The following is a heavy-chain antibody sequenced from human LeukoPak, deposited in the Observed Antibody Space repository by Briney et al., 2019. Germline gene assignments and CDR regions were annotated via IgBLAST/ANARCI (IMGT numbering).Heavy chain of an antibody. CDR1: GGSISSTTYY. Sequence: KTSETLSLTCTVSGGSISSTTYYWGWIRQPPGKGLEWIGSLYYSGSTYYNPSLKSRVTMSVDTSKNQFSLKLTSVTAADTALYYCARVEDGYQIDYWGQGTLVTVSS. V-gene: IGHV4-39*07. D-gene: IGHD5-24*01. CDR3: ARVEDGYQIDY. CDR2: LYYSGST. J-gene: IGHJ4*02.